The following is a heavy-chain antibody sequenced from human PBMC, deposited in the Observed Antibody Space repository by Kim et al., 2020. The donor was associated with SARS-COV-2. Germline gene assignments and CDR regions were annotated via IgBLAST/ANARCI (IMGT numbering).Heavy chain of an antibody. D-gene: IGHD2-15*01. J-gene: IGHJ4*02. Sequence: ASVKVSCKASGYTFTGYYMHWVRQAPGQGLEWMGRINPNSGGTNYAQKFQGRVTMTRDTSISTAYMELSRLRSDDTAVYYCARVRCSGGSCYSRYFDYWGQGTLVTVSS. CDR3: ARVRCSGGSCYSRYFDY. V-gene: IGHV1-2*06. CDR1: GYTFTGYY. CDR2: INPNSGGT.